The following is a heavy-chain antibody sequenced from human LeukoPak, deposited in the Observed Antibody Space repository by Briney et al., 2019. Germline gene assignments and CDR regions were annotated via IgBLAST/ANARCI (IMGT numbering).Heavy chain of an antibody. CDR2: ISGSGGST. D-gene: IGHD3-16*02. CDR1: GFTFSSYA. V-gene: IGHV3-23*01. J-gene: IGHJ4*02. Sequence: PGGSLRLSCAASGFTFSSYAMSWVRQAPGKGLEWVSAISGSGGSTYYADSVKGRFTISRDNSKNTLYLQMNSLRAEDTAVYYCAKDPLPEGDYFWGSYLYVVYWGQGTLVTVSS. CDR3: AKDPLPEGDYFWGSYLYVVY.